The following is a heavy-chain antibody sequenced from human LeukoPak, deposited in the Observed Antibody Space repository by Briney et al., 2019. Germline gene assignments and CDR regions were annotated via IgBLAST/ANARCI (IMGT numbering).Heavy chain of an antibody. CDR2: IYWDDDK. Sequence: SGPTLVNPTQALTLTCTFSGFSLTTSGVGVGWIRQPPGKALEWLALIYWDDDKRYSPFLKSRLTITKDTSTDQVVLTMTNMDPVDTATYYCAHSLVRRRSPPFDCWGQGTLVTVSS. D-gene: IGHD3-10*01. CDR3: AHSLVRRRSPPFDC. CDR1: GFSLTTSGVG. V-gene: IGHV2-5*02. J-gene: IGHJ4*02.